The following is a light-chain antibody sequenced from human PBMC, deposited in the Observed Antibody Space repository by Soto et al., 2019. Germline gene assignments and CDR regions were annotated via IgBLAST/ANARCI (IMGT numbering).Light chain of an antibody. V-gene: IGLV1-47*01. CDR3: AVWDDSLSGREV. CDR2: KNN. J-gene: IGLJ2*01. Sequence: QSVLTQPPSASGTPGQRVSISCSGSSSNIGSNYVYWYQQVPGTTPKLLIYKNNQRPSGVPDRFSGSKSGTSASLAISGLRSEDEADYYCAVWDDSLSGREVFGGGTKLTGL. CDR1: SSNIGSNY.